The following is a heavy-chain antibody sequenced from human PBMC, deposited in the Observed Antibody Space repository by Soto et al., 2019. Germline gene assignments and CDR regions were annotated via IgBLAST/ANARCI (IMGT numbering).Heavy chain of an antibody. D-gene: IGHD3-10*01. V-gene: IGHV3-21*01. Sequence: GGSLRLSCAASGFTFSSCAMGWVRQAPGKGLEWVSSISSSSSYIYYADSVKGRFTISRDNAKNSLYLQMNSLRAEDTAVYYCAREIEWFGELLVPYYYYYGMDVWGQGTTVTVSS. CDR2: ISSSSSYI. CDR1: GFTFSSCA. CDR3: AREIEWFGELLVPYYYYYGMDV. J-gene: IGHJ6*02.